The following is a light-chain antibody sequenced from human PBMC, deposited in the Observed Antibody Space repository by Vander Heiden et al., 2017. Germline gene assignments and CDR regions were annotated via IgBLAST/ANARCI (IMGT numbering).Light chain of an antibody. CDR3: QQYNSWPLT. V-gene: IGKV3-15*01. J-gene: IGKJ4*01. CDR1: QSVSSS. CDR2: GAS. Sequence: EILMTHSPATLSMSPGERATLPCRASQSVSSSLAWYQQKPGQAPRLLIYGASTRATGIPARFSGSGSGTEFTLTISSLQSEDFAVYYCQQYNSWPLTFGGGTKVEIK.